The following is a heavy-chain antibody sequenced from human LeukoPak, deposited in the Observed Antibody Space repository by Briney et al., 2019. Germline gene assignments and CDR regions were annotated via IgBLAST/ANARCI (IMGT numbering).Heavy chain of an antibody. D-gene: IGHD1-26*01. J-gene: IGHJ6*02. CDR2: INPSGGST. CDR3: ARLWEPTYYYYYYGMDV. CDR1: GYTFTSYY. V-gene: IGHV1-46*01. Sequence: ASVKVSCKASGYTFTSYYMHWVRQAPGQGLEWMGIINPSGGSTSYAQKFQGRVTMTRDTSTSTVYMELSSLRSEDTAVYYCARLWEPTYYYYYYGMDVWGQGTRSPSP.